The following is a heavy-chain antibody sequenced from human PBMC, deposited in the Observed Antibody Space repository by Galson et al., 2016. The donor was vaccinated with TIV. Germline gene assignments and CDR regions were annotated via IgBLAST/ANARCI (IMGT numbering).Heavy chain of an antibody. Sequence: SVKVSCKASGYTLSSYSISWVRQAPGQGLESLGWISGYNGNKNYAQKFQARVTMTTDTSTRTAYMELRRPRSDETGVYYCTRVPTKTFDFWSGYYNSFCMDVWGKGATGIVSS. CDR3: TRVPTKTFDFWSGYYNSFCMDV. D-gene: IGHD3-3*01. V-gene: IGHV1-18*01. J-gene: IGHJ6*03. CDR1: GYTLSSYS. CDR2: ISGYNGNK.